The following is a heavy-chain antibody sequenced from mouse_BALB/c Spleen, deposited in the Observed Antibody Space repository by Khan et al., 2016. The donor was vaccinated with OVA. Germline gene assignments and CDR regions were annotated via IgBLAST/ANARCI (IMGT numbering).Heavy chain of an antibody. Sequence: VQLQQSGPELVKPGASVKMSCKATGYTFTNYVMHWVKQKPGQGLEWIGYINPYNDGIKYNEKFKGKATLTSDKSSSTAYMELSSLTSEDSAVXYCARYASSPYYAMDYWGQGTSVTVSS. CDR2: INPYNDGI. CDR3: ARYASSPYYAMDY. CDR1: GYTFTNYV. J-gene: IGHJ4*01. V-gene: IGHV1S136*01. D-gene: IGHD1-1*01.